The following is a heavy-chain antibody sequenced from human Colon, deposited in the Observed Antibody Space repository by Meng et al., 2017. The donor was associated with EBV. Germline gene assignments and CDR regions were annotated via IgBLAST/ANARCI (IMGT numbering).Heavy chain of an antibody. V-gene: IGHV4-34*01. CDR2: INHVGST. D-gene: IGHD2-15*01. J-gene: IGHJ4*02. CDR1: GGSFSDSY. Sequence: QVQLQQRGAGLLKPSETLSLSCTVYGGSFSDSYWTWIRQPPGKGLEWIGEINHVGSTTYNPSLKSRVTISVDTSKNQFSLKLSSVTAADAAVYYCASSDCSGGTCYLDCWGQGTLVTVSS. CDR3: ASSDCSGGTCYLDC.